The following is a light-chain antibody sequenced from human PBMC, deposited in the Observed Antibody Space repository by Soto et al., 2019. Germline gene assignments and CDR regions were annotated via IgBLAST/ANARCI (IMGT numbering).Light chain of an antibody. CDR1: QSVLYSSNNKNY. CDR2: WAS. V-gene: IGKV4-1*01. Sequence: DIVMTQSPDSLAVSLGERATINCKSSQSVLYSSNNKNYLAWYQQKPGQPPKLLIYWASTRESGVPDRFSSSGAGTEFTLTISRLQAEGGAVYYCQQYYSTPPTFGGGTKVEIK. J-gene: IGKJ4*01. CDR3: QQYYSTPPT.